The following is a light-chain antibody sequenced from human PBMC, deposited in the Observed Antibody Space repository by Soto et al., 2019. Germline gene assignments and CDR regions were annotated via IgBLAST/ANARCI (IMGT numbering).Light chain of an antibody. Sequence: QSVLTQPASVSGSPGQSITISCTGTSSDVGGYNYVSWYQQHPGKAPKLMIYEVSHRPSGVSHRFSGSKSGNTASLTISGLQDEDEADYYCTSYTSSRAYVFGGGTKLTVL. CDR1: SSDVGGYNY. J-gene: IGLJ1*01. CDR2: EVS. CDR3: TSYTSSRAYV. V-gene: IGLV2-14*01.